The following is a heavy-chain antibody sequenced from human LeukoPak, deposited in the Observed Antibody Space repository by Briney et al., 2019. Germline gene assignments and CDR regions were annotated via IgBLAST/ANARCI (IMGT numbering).Heavy chain of an antibody. CDR1: GGSISSSSYY. V-gene: IGHV4-39*01. D-gene: IGHD2-2*01. CDR3: ARRLICSSANCYTFDY. J-gene: IGHJ4*02. CDR2: IYYTGST. Sequence: PSESLSLTCTVSGGSISSSSYYWGWIRQPPGKGLEWFGNIYYTGSTYYNPSLKSRVTISVDTSKNQFSLKLSSVTAADTAVYYCARRLICSSANCYTFDYWGQGTLVTVSS.